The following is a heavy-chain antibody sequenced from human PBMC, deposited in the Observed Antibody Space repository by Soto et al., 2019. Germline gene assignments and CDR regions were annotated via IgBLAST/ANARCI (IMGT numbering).Heavy chain of an antibody. CDR3: ARAGRVAGANWFDP. D-gene: IGHD6-19*01. CDR1: GGSISSYY. V-gene: IGHV4-59*01. CDR2: IYYSGST. J-gene: IGHJ5*02. Sequence: SETMFLTCTVSGGSISSYYWSWIRQPPGKGLEWIGYIYYSGSTNYNPSLKSRVTISVDTSKNQFSLKLSSVTAADTAVYYCARAGRVAGANWFDPWGQGTLVTVS.